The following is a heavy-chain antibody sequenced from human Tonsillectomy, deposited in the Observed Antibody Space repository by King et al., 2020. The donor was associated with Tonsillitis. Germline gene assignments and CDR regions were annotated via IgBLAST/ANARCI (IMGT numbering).Heavy chain of an antibody. CDR3: AKDEGSSGYTDAFDI. Sequence: VQLVESGGGVVQPGRSLRLSCAASGFTFRNYGMHWVRQAPGKGLEWVAVISYDGNNKYYADSVKCRFTISRDNSKNTVYLQMNSLRAEDTAVYYCAKDEGSSGYTDAFDIWGQGTMVTVSS. CDR1: GFTFRNYG. V-gene: IGHV3-30*18. D-gene: IGHD3-22*01. CDR2: ISYDGNNK. J-gene: IGHJ3*02.